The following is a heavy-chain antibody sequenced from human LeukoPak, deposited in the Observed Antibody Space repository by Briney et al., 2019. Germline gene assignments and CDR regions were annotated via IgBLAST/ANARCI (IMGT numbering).Heavy chain of an antibody. Sequence: GASVKVSCTASGGTFSIYAISWVRQAPGQGLEWMGRIIPILGIANYAQKFQGRVTITADKSTSTAYMELSSLRSEDTAVYYCARDVLRSRGYFDYWGQGTLVTVSS. J-gene: IGHJ4*02. CDR1: GGTFSIYA. V-gene: IGHV1-69*04. CDR2: IIPILGIA. D-gene: IGHD4-17*01. CDR3: ARDVLRSRGYFDY.